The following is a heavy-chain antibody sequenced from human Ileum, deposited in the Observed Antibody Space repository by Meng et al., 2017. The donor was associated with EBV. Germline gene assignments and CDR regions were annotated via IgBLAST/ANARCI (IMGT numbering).Heavy chain of an antibody. J-gene: IGHJ4*02. V-gene: IGHV4-4*02. CDR3: ARVGQWLPIDY. Sequence: QLQLHECGPGLLQPWGTLCLICAGSGGSNSSTNWWIWVRQPPGKGLDWIVESYHSGSTNYYPSLKIRVTISVAKSKNQFSLNLSSVTAADTAVYYCARVGQWLPIDYWGQGTLVTVSS. D-gene: IGHD6-19*01. CDR2: SYHSGST. CDR1: GGSNSSTNW.